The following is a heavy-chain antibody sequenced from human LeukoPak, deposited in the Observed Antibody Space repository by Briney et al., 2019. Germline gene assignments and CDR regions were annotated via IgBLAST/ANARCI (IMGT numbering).Heavy chain of an antibody. Sequence: PGRSLRLSCAASGFTFDDYAMPWVRQAPGKGLEWVSGISWNSGSIGYADSVKGRFTISRDNAKNSLYLQMNSLRAEDTAVYYCAREYCSSTSCYKTGGGYWGQGTLVTVSS. CDR2: ISWNSGSI. D-gene: IGHD2-2*02. CDR3: AREYCSSTSCYKTGGGY. CDR1: GFTFDDYA. V-gene: IGHV3-9*01. J-gene: IGHJ4*02.